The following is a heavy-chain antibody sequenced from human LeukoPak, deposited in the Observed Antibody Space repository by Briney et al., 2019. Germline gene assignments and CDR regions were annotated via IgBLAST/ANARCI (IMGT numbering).Heavy chain of an antibody. D-gene: IGHD3-3*01. V-gene: IGHV1-69*01. CDR3: ARVVPYDFWSGYYMAHYYYGMDV. J-gene: IGHJ6*02. CDR1: GGTFSSYA. CDR2: IIPIFGTA. Sequence: GSSVKVSCKASGGTFSSYAISWVRQAPGQGLEWMGGIIPIFGTANYAQKFQGRVTITADESTSTAYMELSSLRSEDTAVYYCARVVPYDFWSGYYMAHYYYGMDVWGQGTTVTVSS.